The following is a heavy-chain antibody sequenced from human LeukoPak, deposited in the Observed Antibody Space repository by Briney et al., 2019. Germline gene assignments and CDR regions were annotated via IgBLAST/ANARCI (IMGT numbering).Heavy chain of an antibody. Sequence: SVKVSCKASGGTFSSYTISWVRQAPGQGLEWMGGIIPIFGTANYAQKFQGRVTITTDESTSTAYMELSSLRSEDTAVYYCARDRSFSSPDAFDIWGQGTMVTVSS. V-gene: IGHV1-69*05. CDR2: IIPIFGTA. D-gene: IGHD6-6*01. CDR1: GGTFSSYT. CDR3: ARDRSFSSPDAFDI. J-gene: IGHJ3*02.